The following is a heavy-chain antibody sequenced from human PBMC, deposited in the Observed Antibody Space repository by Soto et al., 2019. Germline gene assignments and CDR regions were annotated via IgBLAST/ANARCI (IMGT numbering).Heavy chain of an antibody. V-gene: IGHV1-69*06. J-gene: IGHJ6*02. CDR2: IIPIFGTA. Sequence: QVQLVQSGAEVKKPGSSVKVSCKASGGTFSSYAISWVRQAPGQGLEWMGGIIPIFGTANYAQKFQGRVTITADKSTSTAYMELSSLRSEDTAVYYCARDRGAGTTRNYYYGMDVWGQGTTFTVSS. CDR1: GGTFSSYA. D-gene: IGHD1-1*01. CDR3: ARDRGAGTTRNYYYGMDV.